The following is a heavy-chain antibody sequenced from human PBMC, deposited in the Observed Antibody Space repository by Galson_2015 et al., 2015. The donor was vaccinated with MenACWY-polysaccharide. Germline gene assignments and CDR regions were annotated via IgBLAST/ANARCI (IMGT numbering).Heavy chain of an antibody. CDR2: INSDGNST. V-gene: IGHV3-74*01. CDR1: GFTFSIYW. CDR3: VRAGPMVY. D-gene: IGHD2-8*01. J-gene: IGHJ1*01. Sequence: SLRLSCAASGFTFSIYWMNWARQAPGKGPVWVSRINSDGNSTTYADSVKGRFTISRDNAKNTLYLQMNSLRAEDTAVYYCVRAGPMVYRGQGTLATVSS.